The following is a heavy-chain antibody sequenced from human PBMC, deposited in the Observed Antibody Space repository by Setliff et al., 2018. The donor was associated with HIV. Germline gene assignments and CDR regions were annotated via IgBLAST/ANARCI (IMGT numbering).Heavy chain of an antibody. V-gene: IGHV1-18*01. CDR2: ISTHNDDT. Sequence: ASVKVSCKASGYTFTTYAISWVRQAPGQGLEWMGWISTHNDDTDYAQKFQGRVTMTRDTSTSTVYMELRSLRSDDTAVYYCARDRLDYSAGSYIYYFDYWGQGTPVTVSS. CDR3: ARDRLDYSAGSYIYYFDY. CDR1: GYTFTTYA. D-gene: IGHD3-10*01. J-gene: IGHJ4*02.